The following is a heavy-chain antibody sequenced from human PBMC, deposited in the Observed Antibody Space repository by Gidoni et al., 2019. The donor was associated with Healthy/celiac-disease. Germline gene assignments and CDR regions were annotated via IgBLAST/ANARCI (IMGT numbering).Heavy chain of an antibody. CDR3: TTDRDITMIVVVIKDAFDI. CDR1: GFPFSNAW. D-gene: IGHD3-22*01. Sequence: EVQLVESGGGLVKPGGSLRLSCAASGFPFSNAWMSWVRQAPGKGLEWVGRIKSKTYGGTTDYAAPVKGRFTISRDDSKNTLYLQMNSLKTEDTAVYYCTTDRDITMIVVVIKDAFDIWGQGTMVTVSS. CDR2: IKSKTYGGTT. J-gene: IGHJ3*02. V-gene: IGHV3-15*01.